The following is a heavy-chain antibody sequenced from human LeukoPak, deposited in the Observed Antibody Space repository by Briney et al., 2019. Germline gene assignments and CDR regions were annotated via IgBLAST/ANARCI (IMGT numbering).Heavy chain of an antibody. Sequence: GSLRLSCAASGFTVSSNYMSWVRQAPGKGLEWVSSISSSSSYIYYADSVKGRFTISRDNAKNSLYLQMNSLRAEDTAVYYCARDETKGGYYSDYWGQGTLVTVSS. CDR1: GFTVSSNY. CDR2: ISSSSSYI. J-gene: IGHJ4*02. V-gene: IGHV3-21*01. CDR3: ARDETKGGYYSDY. D-gene: IGHD3-22*01.